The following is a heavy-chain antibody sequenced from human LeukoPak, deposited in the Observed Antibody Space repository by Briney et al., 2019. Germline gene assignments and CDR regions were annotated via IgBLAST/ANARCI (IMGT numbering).Heavy chain of an antibody. Sequence: PSETLSLTCTVSGGSMSSYYWSWIRQPPGKGLEWIGYIFYSGSTNYNPSLKSRVTLSVDTSKNQFSLKLGSVTAADTAVYYCARQPYMLGAYYFYYWGQGTLVTVSS. CDR1: GGSMSSYY. D-gene: IGHD1-26*01. CDR3: ARQPYMLGAYYFYY. CDR2: IFYSGST. J-gene: IGHJ4*02. V-gene: IGHV4-59*08.